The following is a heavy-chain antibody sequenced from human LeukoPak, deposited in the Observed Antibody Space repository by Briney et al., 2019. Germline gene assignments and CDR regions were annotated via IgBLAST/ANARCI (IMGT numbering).Heavy chain of an antibody. V-gene: IGHV3-20*04. CDR3: ARTRLDYYGSGSYYNLIDNYYYMDV. D-gene: IGHD3-10*01. Sequence: GGSLRLSCEASGFTFDDYGMTWVRQAPGKGLEGVSGINWNGDSTVYAASVKGRFTISRDNAKNSLYLQMNSLRAEDTALYYCARTRLDYYGSGSYYNLIDNYYYMDVWGKGTTVTISS. CDR1: GFTFDDYG. J-gene: IGHJ6*03. CDR2: INWNGDST.